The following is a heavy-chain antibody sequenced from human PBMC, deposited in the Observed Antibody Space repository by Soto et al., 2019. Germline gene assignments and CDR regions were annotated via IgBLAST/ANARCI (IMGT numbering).Heavy chain of an antibody. D-gene: IGHD3-22*01. V-gene: IGHV3-48*02. CDR3: ERGLDIQYGMDV. CDR1: GFTLSTYS. Sequence: GGSLRLSCAASGFTLSTYSLNWVRQAPRKGLEWLSYISGSSNTIYYADSVKGRFTISRDNAKNSLYLQMNSLRDEDTAVYFWERGLDIQYGMDVWGQGNTVNVS. CDR2: ISGSSNTI. J-gene: IGHJ6*02.